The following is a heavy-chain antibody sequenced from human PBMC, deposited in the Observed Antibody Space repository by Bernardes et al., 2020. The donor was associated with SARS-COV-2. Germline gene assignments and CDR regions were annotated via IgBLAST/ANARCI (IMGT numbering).Heavy chain of an antibody. CDR3: AKVSSADKSVYYYGLDV. J-gene: IGHJ6*02. V-gene: IGHV3-23*01. D-gene: IGHD2-15*01. Sequence: GSLRLSCAASGFTFSSYAMTWVRQAPGKGLEWVAAIGGSGHSTYYGDSVKGRFTISRDNSKNTLFLQMNSLRAEDTAVFYCAKVSSADKSVYYYGLDVWGQGITVTVSS. CDR1: GFTFSSYA. CDR2: IGGSGHST.